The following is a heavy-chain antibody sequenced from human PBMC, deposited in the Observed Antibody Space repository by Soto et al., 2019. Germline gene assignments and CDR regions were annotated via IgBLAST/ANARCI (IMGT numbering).Heavy chain of an antibody. CDR3: ARRTSSSWYGVSG. V-gene: IGHV4-39*01. CDR2: IYYSGST. D-gene: IGHD6-13*01. CDR1: GGSISSSSYY. J-gene: IGHJ4*02. Sequence: SETLSLTCTVSGGSISSSSYYWGWIRQPPGKGLEWIGSIYYSGSTYYNPSLKSRVTISVDTSKNQFSLKLSSVTAADTAVYYCARRTSSSWYGVSGWGQGTLVTVSS.